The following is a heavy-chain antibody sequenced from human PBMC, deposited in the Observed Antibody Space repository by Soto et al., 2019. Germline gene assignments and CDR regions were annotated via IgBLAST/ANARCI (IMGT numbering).Heavy chain of an antibody. CDR2: IYYSGRT. CDR1: GGSIIRDDCY. CDR3: AKDAGSVCSGGSCYFQALDS. Sequence: SETLSLTCTVSGGSIIRDDCYWIWIRQPPGKGLEWIGHIYYSGRTYYNPSLKSRLTISVDTSKNQFSLKLSSVSAADAAVYYCAKDAGSVCSGGSCYFQALDSWGQGTLV. D-gene: IGHD2-15*01. V-gene: IGHV4-30-4*01. J-gene: IGHJ4*02.